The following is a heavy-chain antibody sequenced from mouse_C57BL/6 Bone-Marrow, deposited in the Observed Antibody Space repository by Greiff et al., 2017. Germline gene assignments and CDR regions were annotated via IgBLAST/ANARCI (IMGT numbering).Heavy chain of an antibody. CDR1: GYTFTSYG. CDR2: IYPRSGNT. CDR3: ARLPFAY. V-gene: IGHV1-81*01. Sequence: QVQLKESGAELARPGASVKLSCKASGYTFTSYGISWVKQRTGQGLEWIGEIYPRSGNTYYNEKFKGKATLTADKSSSTAYMELRSLTSEDSGVYCCARLPFAYWGQGTLVTVSA. J-gene: IGHJ3*01.